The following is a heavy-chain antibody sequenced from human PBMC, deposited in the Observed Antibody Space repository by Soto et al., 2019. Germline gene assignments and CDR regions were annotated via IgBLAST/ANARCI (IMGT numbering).Heavy chain of an antibody. CDR1: GDSISSSSYY. D-gene: IGHD1-20*01. J-gene: IGHJ6*03. CDR2: IYYSGAT. CDR3: ERLAYIGYLDA. Sequence: TDALSLTCDVSGDSISSSSYYWGWIRQPPGKGLEWIVSIYYSGATYYNPSLQSRVTISVDTSNNRFSLTLSSLTAADTAVYYRERLAYIGYLDAWGEGATVTV. V-gene: IGHV4-39*02.